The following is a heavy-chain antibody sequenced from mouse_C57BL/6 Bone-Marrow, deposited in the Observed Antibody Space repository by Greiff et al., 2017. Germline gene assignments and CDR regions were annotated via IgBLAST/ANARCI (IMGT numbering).Heavy chain of an antibody. D-gene: IGHD2-5*01. Sequence: VKLVESGPGLVAPSQSLSITCTVSGFSLTSYAISWVRQPPGKGLEWLGVIWTGGGTNYNSALKSRLSISKDKSKSQVFLKMNSLQTDDTARYYCARKRDSNYGGYFDYWGQGTTLTVSS. CDR3: ARKRDSNYGGYFDY. CDR1: GFSLTSYA. J-gene: IGHJ2*01. V-gene: IGHV2-9-1*01. CDR2: IWTGGGT.